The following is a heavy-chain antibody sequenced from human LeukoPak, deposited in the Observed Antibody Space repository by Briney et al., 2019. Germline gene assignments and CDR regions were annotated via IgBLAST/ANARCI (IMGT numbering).Heavy chain of an antibody. CDR3: ARVGYYDFWSGSPYYYMDV. J-gene: IGHJ6*03. Sequence: PSETLSLTCAVYGGSFSGYYWSWIRQPPGKGLEWIGEINHSGSTNYNPSLKSRVTISVDTSKNQFSLKLSSVTAADTAVYYCARVGYYDFWSGSPYYYMDVWAKGPRSPSP. D-gene: IGHD3-3*01. CDR2: INHSGST. V-gene: IGHV4-34*01. CDR1: GGSFSGYY.